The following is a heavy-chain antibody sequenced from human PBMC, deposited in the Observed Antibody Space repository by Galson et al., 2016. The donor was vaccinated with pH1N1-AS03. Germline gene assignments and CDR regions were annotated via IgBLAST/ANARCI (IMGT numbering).Heavy chain of an antibody. CDR3: AREPWGSTQGEY. D-gene: IGHD3-16*01. CDR2: IYGGGDT. V-gene: IGHV3-53*01. CDR1: GFTINNNY. Sequence: LRLSCAASGFTINNNYMSWVRQAPGKGLEWVSVIYGGGDTFYADSVKGRFTISRDNSKNTVYLQMNSLRVEDTAVYYCAREPWGSTQGEYWGQGTPVTVSS. J-gene: IGHJ4*02.